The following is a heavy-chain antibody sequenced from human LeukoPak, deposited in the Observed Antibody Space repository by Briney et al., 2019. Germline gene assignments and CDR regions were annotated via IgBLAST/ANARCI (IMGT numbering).Heavy chain of an antibody. CDR1: GFTFDNYA. J-gene: IGHJ4*02. D-gene: IGHD3-10*01. CDR2: ISGDGGST. CDR3: AKDMWRFGELDYDY. V-gene: IGHV3-43*02. Sequence: GGSLRLSCAASGFTFDNYAIHWVRQAPGKGLEWVSLISGDGGSTYYADSVKGRFTISRDNSKNSLYLQMNSLRTEDTALYYCAKDMWRFGELDYDYWGQGTLVTVSS.